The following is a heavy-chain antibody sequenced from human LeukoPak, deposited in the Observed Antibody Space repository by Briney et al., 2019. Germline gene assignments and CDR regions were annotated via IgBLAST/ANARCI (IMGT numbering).Heavy chain of an antibody. CDR3: ARDTMIVVA. CDR1: GASIGNYY. D-gene: IGHD3-22*01. V-gene: IGHV4-4*07. J-gene: IGHJ1*01. CDR2: VYTSGST. Sequence: SETLSLTCTISGASIGNYYWTWIRQSAGKGLEWIGRVYTSGSTNYNPSLKSRVTMSVDTSKNQFSLKLSSVTAADTAVYYCARDTMIVVAWGQGTLVTVSS.